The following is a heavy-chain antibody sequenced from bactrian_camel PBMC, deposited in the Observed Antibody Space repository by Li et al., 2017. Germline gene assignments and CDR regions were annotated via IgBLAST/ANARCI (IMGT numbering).Heavy chain of an antibody. D-gene: IGHD5*01. Sequence: HVQLVESGGGSVQAGGSLRLSCAASGYTYSSYCMGWFRQAPGKEREGVATLDTSGGSAYVVSVKGRFTISQDSAKNILYLQLNSLETEDTGMYWCAALGSANYWGQGTQVTVS. CDR2: LDTSGGSA. J-gene: IGHJ4*01. V-gene: IGHV3S1*01. CDR3: AALGSANY. CDR1: GYTYSSYC.